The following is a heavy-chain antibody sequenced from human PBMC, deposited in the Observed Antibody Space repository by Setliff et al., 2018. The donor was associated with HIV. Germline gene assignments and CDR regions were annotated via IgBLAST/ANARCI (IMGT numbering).Heavy chain of an antibody. J-gene: IGHJ4*02. V-gene: IGHV1-69*13. D-gene: IGHD2-2*01. CDR2: IIPIFGTA. Sequence: SVKVSCKASGYTFFGYYIHWVRQAPGQGLEWMGGIIPIFGTANYAQKFQDRVTITADESTTTAYMELRSLRSDDTAVYYCARGPPIVVVPAALLTFDYWGQGTLVTVSS. CDR1: GYTFFGYY. CDR3: ARGPPIVVVPAALLTFDY.